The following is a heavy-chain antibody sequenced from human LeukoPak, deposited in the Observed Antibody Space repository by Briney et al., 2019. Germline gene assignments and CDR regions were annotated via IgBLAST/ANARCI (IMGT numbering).Heavy chain of an antibody. CDR3: ARVWRQRLVLGCLDP. J-gene: IGHJ5*02. Sequence: ASVKVSCKASGYTFTSYYMHWVRQAPGQGLEWMGIINPSGGSTSYAQKFQGRVTMTRDMSTSTVYMELSSLRSEDTAVYYCARVWRQRLVLGCLDPWGKEPWSPSPQ. CDR1: GYTFTSYY. CDR2: INPSGGST. D-gene: IGHD6-13*01. V-gene: IGHV1-46*01.